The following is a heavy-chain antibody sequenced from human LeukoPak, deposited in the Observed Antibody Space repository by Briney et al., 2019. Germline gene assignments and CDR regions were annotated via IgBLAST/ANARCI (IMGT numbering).Heavy chain of an antibody. CDR3: ARGPQLVRWNWFDP. V-gene: IGHV1-69*13. J-gene: IGHJ5*02. CDR2: IIPIFGTA. CDR1: GGTFSGYA. Sequence: GASVKVSCKASGGTFSGYAISWVRQAPGQGLEWMGGIIPIFGTANYAQKFQGRVTITADESTSTAYMELSSLRSEDTAVYYCARGPQLVRWNWFDPWGQGTLVTVSS. D-gene: IGHD6-13*01.